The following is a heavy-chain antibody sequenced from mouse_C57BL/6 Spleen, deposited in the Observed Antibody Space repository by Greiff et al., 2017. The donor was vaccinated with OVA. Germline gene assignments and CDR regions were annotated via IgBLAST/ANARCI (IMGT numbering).Heavy chain of an antibody. CDR1: GYAFTNYL. CDR2: INPGSGGT. Sequence: QVQLQQSGAELVRPGTSVKVSCKASGYAFTNYLIEWVKQRPGQGLEWIGVINPGSGGTNYNEKFKGKATLTADKSSSTAYMQLSSLTSEDSAVYCCARGSAQAPFDYWGQGTTLTVSS. V-gene: IGHV1-54*01. CDR3: ARGSAQAPFDY. J-gene: IGHJ2*01. D-gene: IGHD3-2*02.